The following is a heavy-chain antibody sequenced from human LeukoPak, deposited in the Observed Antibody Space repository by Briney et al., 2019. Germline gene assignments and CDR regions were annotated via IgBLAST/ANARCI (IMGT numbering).Heavy chain of an antibody. CDR1: GGSISSSY. CDR3: AKTNWGAFDI. CDR2: IYYSGST. J-gene: IGHJ3*02. Sequence: SESLSLTCIVSGGSISSSYWSWIRQPPGKGLEWIGFIYYSGSTNYNPSLKSRVTISVDTSKNLFSLKLSSVTAADTAVYYCAKTNWGAFDIWGQGTMVTVSS. V-gene: IGHV4-59*03. D-gene: IGHD7-27*01.